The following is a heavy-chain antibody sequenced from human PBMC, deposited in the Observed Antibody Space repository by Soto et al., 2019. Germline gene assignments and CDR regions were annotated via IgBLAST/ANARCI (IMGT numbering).Heavy chain of an antibody. Sequence: QVQLVQSGAEVKKPGASVKVSCKASGYTFTSYYISWVRQAPGQGLEWMGWISAYNGNTNYAQKLQGSVTMTTDPSPSPASMELRTLRSDDTAVYYCARDLPPVDSWGQGTLITVSS. V-gene: IGHV1-18*01. CDR2: ISAYNGNT. CDR1: GYTFTSYY. CDR3: ARDLPPVDS. J-gene: IGHJ4*02.